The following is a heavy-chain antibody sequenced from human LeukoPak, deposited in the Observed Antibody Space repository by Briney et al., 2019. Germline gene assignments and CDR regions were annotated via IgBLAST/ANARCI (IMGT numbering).Heavy chain of an antibody. CDR2: ISYDGSNK. D-gene: IGHD4-11*01. CDR3: AKVGLPVTTILDYFDY. J-gene: IGHJ4*02. CDR1: GFTFSSYG. Sequence: GSLRLSCAASGFTFSSYGMHWVRQAPGKGLEWVALISYDGSNKYYADSVKGRFTISRDNSKNTLYLQMNSLRAEDTAVYYCAKVGLPVTTILDYFDYWGQGTLVTVSS. V-gene: IGHV3-30*18.